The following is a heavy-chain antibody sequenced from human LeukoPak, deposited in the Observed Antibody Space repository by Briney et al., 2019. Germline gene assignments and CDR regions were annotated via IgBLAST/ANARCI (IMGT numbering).Heavy chain of an antibody. CDR1: GLTFSNYA. Sequence: GGSLRLSCTASGLTFSNYAMSWVRQAPAKGLEWVAGIDQSGGYIHYADSVKGRFTISRDNSKNTLHLQMSSLRAEDTAVYYCAKDYRGSGEVGEAGPLDYWGQGTLVTVSS. CDR2: IDQSGGYI. D-gene: IGHD1-14*01. CDR3: AKDYRGSGEVGEAGPLDY. V-gene: IGHV3-23*01. J-gene: IGHJ4*02.